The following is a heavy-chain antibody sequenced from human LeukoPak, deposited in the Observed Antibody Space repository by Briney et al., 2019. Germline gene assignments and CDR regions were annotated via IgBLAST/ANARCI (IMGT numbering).Heavy chain of an antibody. Sequence: PSETLSLTCTVSGGSISSYYWSWIRQPPGKGLEWIGYIYTSGSTNYNPSLKSRVTISVDTSKNQFSLKLSSVTAADTAVYYCARHNVGDILTGFTTDYYYMDVWGKGTTVTVSS. J-gene: IGHJ6*03. V-gene: IGHV4-4*09. D-gene: IGHD3-9*01. CDR2: IYTSGST. CDR1: GGSISSYY. CDR3: ARHNVGDILTGFTTDYYYMDV.